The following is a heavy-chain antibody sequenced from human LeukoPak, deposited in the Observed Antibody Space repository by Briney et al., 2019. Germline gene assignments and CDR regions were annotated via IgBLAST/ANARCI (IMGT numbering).Heavy chain of an antibody. D-gene: IGHD3-10*01. J-gene: IGHJ5*02. Sequence: RSLRLSCAASGFTFSSYWMHWVRQTPGKGLMWVSRIESDGSTIYADSVKDRFTISRDNGKDTVYLQMNSLRVGDTAMYYCARAVTYFYGSVTYDWFDPWGQGTLVTVSS. V-gene: IGHV3-74*01. CDR2: IESDGST. CDR3: ARAVTYFYGSVTYDWFDP. CDR1: GFTFSSYW.